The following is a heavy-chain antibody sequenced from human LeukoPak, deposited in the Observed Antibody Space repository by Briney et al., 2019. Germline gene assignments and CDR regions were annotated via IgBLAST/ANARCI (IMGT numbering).Heavy chain of an antibody. V-gene: IGHV4-59*08. CDR3: ARHAVAYCGGDCSH. CDR2: IYYSGST. J-gene: IGHJ4*02. D-gene: IGHD2-21*01. CDR1: GGSISSYY. Sequence: SETLSLTCTVAGGSISSYYWSWIRQPPGKGLEWIGYIYYSGSTNYNPSLKSRVTISVDTSKNQFSLKLSSVTAADTAVYYCARHAVAYCGGDCSHWGQGTLVTVSS.